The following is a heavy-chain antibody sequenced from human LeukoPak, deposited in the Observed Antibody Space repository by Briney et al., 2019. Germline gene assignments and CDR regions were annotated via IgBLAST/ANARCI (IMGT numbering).Heavy chain of an antibody. V-gene: IGHV3-7*01. J-gene: IGHJ4*02. CDR2: IKQDGSEK. Sequence: PGGSLRLSCAASGFTFSSYWMSWVRQAPGNGLEWVANIKQDGSEKYYVNSVKGRFTISRDNAKNSLYLQMHSLRAEDTAVYSCARLGGYGWYYFDYWGQGTLVTVSS. CDR1: GFTFSSYW. CDR3: ARLGGYGWYYFDY. D-gene: IGHD5-12*01.